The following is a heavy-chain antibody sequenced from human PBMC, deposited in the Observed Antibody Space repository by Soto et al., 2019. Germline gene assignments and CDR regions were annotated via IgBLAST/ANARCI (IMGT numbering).Heavy chain of an antibody. CDR1: GGTFSSYR. V-gene: IGHV1-69*13. CDR3: VRDSGAKLSSS. D-gene: IGHD6-13*01. Sequence: SVKVSCKASGGTFSSYRINWVRQAPGQGLEWVGGIVPIYRTADYAQEFQGRVTITADESARTAYMELRSLKSRDTAVYYCVRDSGAKLSSSWGQGTLVTSPQ. J-gene: IGHJ4*02. CDR2: IVPIYRTA.